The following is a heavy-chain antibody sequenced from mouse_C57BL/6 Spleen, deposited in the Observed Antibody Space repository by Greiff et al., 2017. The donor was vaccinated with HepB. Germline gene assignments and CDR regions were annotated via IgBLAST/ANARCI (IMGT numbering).Heavy chain of an antibody. CDR2: INPYNGGT. V-gene: IGHV1-19*01. Sequence: EVKVVESGPVLVKPGASVKMSCKASGYTFTDYYMNWVKQSHGKSLEWIGVINPYNGGTSYNQKFKGKATLTVDKSSSTAYMELNSLTSEDSAVYYCARSDYGYPWFAYWGQGTLVTVSA. CDR1: GYTFTDYY. D-gene: IGHD2-2*01. J-gene: IGHJ3*01. CDR3: ARSDYGYPWFAY.